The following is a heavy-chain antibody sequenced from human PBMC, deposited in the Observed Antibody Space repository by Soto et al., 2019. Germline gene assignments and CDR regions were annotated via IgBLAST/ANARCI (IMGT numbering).Heavy chain of an antibody. CDR1: GYTVTSYG. CDR2: ISAYNGNT. Sequence: QVQLVQSGAEVKKPGASVKVSCKASGYTVTSYGISWVRQAPGQGLEWMGWISAYNGNTNYAQKLQGRVTMTTDTSTSSAYIELMSLRSDDTAVYYCERVQSVADLDYWGQGTLVTVSS. V-gene: IGHV1-18*01. J-gene: IGHJ4*02. D-gene: IGHD6-19*01. CDR3: ERVQSVADLDY.